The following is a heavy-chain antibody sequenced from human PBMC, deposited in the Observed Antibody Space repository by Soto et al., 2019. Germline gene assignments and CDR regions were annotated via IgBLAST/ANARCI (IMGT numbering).Heavy chain of an antibody. CDR1: GDTLTGYY. J-gene: IGHJ5*02. D-gene: IGHD3-10*01. Sequence: QIQLVQSGAEVKKPGASVKVSCRASGDTLTGYYLHWVRQAPGQGLEWMGWVNPISGDTNYAQKFQDRVIMTRDRSITTVHMELSRLRSDDTAGYYCAREEGFRITMDRGRWFDPWCQGTLVTVSS. CDR3: AREEGFRITMDRGRWFDP. V-gene: IGHV1-2*02. CDR2: VNPISGDT.